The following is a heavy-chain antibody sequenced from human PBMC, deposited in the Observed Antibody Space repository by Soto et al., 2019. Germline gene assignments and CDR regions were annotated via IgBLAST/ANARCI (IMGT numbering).Heavy chain of an antibody. V-gene: IGHV3-9*01. CDR3: TKGGEQQPDEGMDY. D-gene: IGHD6-13*01. CDR2: ISWNSNTI. Sequence: SGGSLRLSCAASGFTFDDYAMYWVRQAPGKGLEWVSTISWNSNTIAYADSVKGRFTISRDNAKNSLYLQMNSLRVEDTALYYCTKGGEQQPDEGMDYWGQGTLVTVSS. J-gene: IGHJ4*02. CDR1: GFTFDDYA.